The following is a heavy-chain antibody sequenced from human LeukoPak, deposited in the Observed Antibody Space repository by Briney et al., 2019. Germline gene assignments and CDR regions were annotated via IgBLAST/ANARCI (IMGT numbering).Heavy chain of an antibody. V-gene: IGHV4-34*01. D-gene: IGHD3-16*01. CDR3: ARVQAAGGGYYFDF. CDR1: GGSFSGYY. Sequence: SETLSLTCAVYGGSFSGYYWSWIRQPPGKGLEWIGEINHSGSANYNPSLKRRVTISVDTSKNQFSLKLSSVSAADTAVYYCARVQAAGGGYYFDFWGQGTLVTVSS. CDR2: INHSGSA. J-gene: IGHJ4*02.